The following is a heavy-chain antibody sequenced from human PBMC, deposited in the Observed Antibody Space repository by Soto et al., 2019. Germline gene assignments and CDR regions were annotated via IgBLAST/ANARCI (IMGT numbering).Heavy chain of an antibody. J-gene: IGHJ2*01. V-gene: IGHV4-39*01. Sequence: QLQLQESGPGLVKPSETLSLTCTVSGGSISSSNHYWGWIRQPPGKGLEWIASMYYSGNTYYNPSLTSPLPTSVDTSNNRFSLKLTSVPAADTAVYYCARHRRPDLQYDSSGYLGWYFDLWGRGTLVTVSS. CDR2: MYYSGNT. D-gene: IGHD3-22*01. CDR1: GGSISSSNHY. CDR3: ARHRRPDLQYDSSGYLGWYFDL.